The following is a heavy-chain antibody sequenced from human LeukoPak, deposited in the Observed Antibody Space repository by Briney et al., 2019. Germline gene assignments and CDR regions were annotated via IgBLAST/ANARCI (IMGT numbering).Heavy chain of an antibody. J-gene: IGHJ6*02. CDR1: GGSFSGYY. V-gene: IGHV4-34*01. Sequence: SETLSLTCAVYGGSFSGYYWSWIRQPPGKGLEWIGEINHSGSTNYNPSLKSRVTISVDTSKNQFSLKLSSVTAADTAVYYCASSSGYSYGYLYYYGMDVWGQGTTVTVSS. CDR3: ASSSGYSYGYLYYYGMDV. CDR2: INHSGST. D-gene: IGHD5-18*01.